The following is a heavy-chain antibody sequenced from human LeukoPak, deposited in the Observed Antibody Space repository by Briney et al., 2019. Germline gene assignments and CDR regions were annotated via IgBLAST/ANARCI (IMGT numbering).Heavy chain of an antibody. V-gene: IGHV3-23*01. CDR1: GFTFSSYA. D-gene: IGHD2-2*01. J-gene: IGHJ6*02. Sequence: PGGSLRLSCAASGFTFSSYAMSWVRQAPGKGLEWASAISGSGGSTYYADSVKGRFTISRDNSKNTLYLQMNSLRAEDTAVYYCAKERNEYQLPGGGMDVWGQGTTVTVSS. CDR3: AKERNEYQLPGGGMDV. CDR2: ISGSGGST.